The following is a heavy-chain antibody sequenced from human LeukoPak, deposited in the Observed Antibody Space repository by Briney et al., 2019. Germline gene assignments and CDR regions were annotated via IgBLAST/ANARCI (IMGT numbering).Heavy chain of an antibody. CDR1: GYTFSNFG. V-gene: IGHV1-18*04. D-gene: IGHD1-26*01. CDR3: ARVIVAGALM. Sequence: EASVKVSCKASGYTFSNFGITWVRQAPGQGLEWMGWISAYSGNTNYAQKLHGRVTMTTDTSTSTAYMELRSLRSDDTAVYYCARVIVAGALMWGQGTLVTVSS. CDR2: ISAYSGNT. J-gene: IGHJ4*02.